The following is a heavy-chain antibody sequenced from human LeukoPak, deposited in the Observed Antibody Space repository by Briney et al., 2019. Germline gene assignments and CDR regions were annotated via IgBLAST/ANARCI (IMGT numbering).Heavy chain of an antibody. V-gene: IGHV1-8*02. J-gene: IGHJ5*02. CDR3: AREAYYYGSGSYAWFDP. D-gene: IGHD3-10*01. Sequence: ASVKVSCKASGYTFTSYDINWVRQAPGQGLEWMGWMNPNSGNTGYAQKFQGRVTMTRNTSISTAYMELSSLRSEDTAVYYCAREAYYYGSGSYAWFDPWGQGTLVTVSS. CDR1: GYTFTSYD. CDR2: MNPNSGNT.